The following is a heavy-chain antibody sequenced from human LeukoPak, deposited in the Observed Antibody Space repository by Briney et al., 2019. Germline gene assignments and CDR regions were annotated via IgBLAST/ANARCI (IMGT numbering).Heavy chain of an antibody. D-gene: IGHD6-6*01. Sequence: ASVKVSCKASGYTFTSYYMHWVRQAPGQGLEWMGIINPSGDSTSYAQKFQGRVTMTRDMSTSTVYMELSSLRSEDTAVYYCARGESSSSGNPYYFDYWGQGTLVTVSS. CDR1: GYTFTSYY. J-gene: IGHJ4*02. V-gene: IGHV1-46*01. CDR3: ARGESSSSGNPYYFDY. CDR2: INPSGDST.